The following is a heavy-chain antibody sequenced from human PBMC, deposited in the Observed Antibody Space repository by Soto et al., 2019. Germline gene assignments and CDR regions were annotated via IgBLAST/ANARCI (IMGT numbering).Heavy chain of an antibody. V-gene: IGHV1-3*01. D-gene: IGHD5-12*01. CDR2: INVAKGKT. CDR1: GYSFSGYG. Sequence: GPVKASCKASGYSFSGYGVHWVRRAPRQRFEWMGWINVAKGKTKYSQKFQGRVTVTRDTSASTVYMDLSGLRSEDTAVYYCTRDRAREGYFGMDVW. J-gene: IGHJ6*01. CDR3: TRDRAREGYFGMDV.